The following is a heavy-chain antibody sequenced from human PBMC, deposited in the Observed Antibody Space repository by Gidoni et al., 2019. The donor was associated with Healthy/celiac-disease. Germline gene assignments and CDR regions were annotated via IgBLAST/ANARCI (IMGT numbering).Heavy chain of an antibody. Sequence: EVQLLESGGGVVQPGGSLRLSCAASGFTFSSYAMSWVRQAPGKGLEWVSAISGSGGSTYYADSVKGRFTISRDNSKNTLYLQMNSLRAEDTAVYYCAKDVEDWNYVIGMDVWGQGTTVTVSS. D-gene: IGHD1-7*01. V-gene: IGHV3-23*01. J-gene: IGHJ6*02. CDR1: GFTFSSYA. CDR3: AKDVEDWNYVIGMDV. CDR2: ISGSGGST.